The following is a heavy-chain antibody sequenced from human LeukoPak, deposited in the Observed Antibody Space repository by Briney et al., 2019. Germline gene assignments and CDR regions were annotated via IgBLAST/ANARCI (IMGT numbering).Heavy chain of an antibody. J-gene: IGHJ4*02. CDR3: ARHRYSSSWYIDY. CDR1: GGSFSGYY. D-gene: IGHD6-13*01. V-gene: IGHV4-34*01. CDR2: INHSGST. Sequence: SETLSLTCAVYGGSFSGYYWSWIRQPPGKGLEWIGEINHSGSTNYNPSLKSRVTISVDTSKNQFSLKLSSVTAADTAVYYCARHRYSSSWYIDYWGQGTLVTVSS.